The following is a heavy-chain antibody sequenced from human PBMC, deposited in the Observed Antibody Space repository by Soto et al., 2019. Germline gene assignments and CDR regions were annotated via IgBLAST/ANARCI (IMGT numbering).Heavy chain of an antibody. CDR3: ARHTVSAMDV. J-gene: IGHJ6*02. V-gene: IGHV5-51*01. Sequence: SLKISCEVSGYIFSNYWIGWVRQMPGKGLEWMAIVFPGNSDTIYSPSFRGQVTISADKSISTAYLQWNSLQASDTAIYYCARHTVSAMDVWGQGTTVTVSS. CDR2: VFPGNSDT. CDR1: GYIFSNYW.